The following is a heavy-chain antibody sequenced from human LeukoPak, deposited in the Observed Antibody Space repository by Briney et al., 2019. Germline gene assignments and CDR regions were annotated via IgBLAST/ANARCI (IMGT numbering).Heavy chain of an antibody. CDR2: IGTAGDT. CDR1: GFTFSSYD. J-gene: IGHJ4*02. CDR3: ARGLYSSGKFDY. Sequence: GGSLRLSCAASGFTFSSYDTHWVRQATGKGLEWVSAIGTAGDTYYPGSVKGRFTISRENAKNSLYLQMNSLRAGDTAVYYCARGLYSSGKFDYWGQGTLVTVSS. D-gene: IGHD6-19*01. V-gene: IGHV3-13*01.